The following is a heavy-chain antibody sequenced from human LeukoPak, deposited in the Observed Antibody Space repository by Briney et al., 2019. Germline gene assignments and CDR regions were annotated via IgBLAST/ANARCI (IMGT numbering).Heavy chain of an antibody. CDR2: ISTYNGNR. J-gene: IGHJ4*02. CDR1: GYTFTSYG. D-gene: IGHD3-22*01. Sequence: ASVKLSCKSSGYTFTSYGISWVRQAPGQGLEWMGWISTYNGNRNYAQKLQGRITMTTNNPTTTAYMELRSLRSADKAVYYCARVHSSGYYYWGQGTLVTVSS. CDR3: ARVHSSGYYY. V-gene: IGHV1-18*01.